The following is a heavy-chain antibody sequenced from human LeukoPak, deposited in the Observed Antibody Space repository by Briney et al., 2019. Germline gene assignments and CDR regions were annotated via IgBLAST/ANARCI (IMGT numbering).Heavy chain of an antibody. CDR3: AKAHYYDSSGYVYADAFDI. J-gene: IGHJ3*02. CDR1: GFTFSTFA. CDR2: IFPSGGEI. V-gene: IGHV3-23*01. D-gene: IGHD3-22*01. Sequence: GGSLRLSCAASGFTFSTFAMIWVRQPPGKGLEWVSSIFPSGGEIHYADSVRGRFTISRDNSKSTLSLQMNSLRAEDTAVYYCAKAHYYDSSGYVYADAFDIWGQGTMVTVSS.